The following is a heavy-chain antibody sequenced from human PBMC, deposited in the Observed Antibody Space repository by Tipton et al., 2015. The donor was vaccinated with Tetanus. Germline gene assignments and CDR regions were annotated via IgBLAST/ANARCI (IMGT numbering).Heavy chain of an antibody. D-gene: IGHD6-13*01. J-gene: IGHJ6*02. V-gene: IGHV1-2*06. CDR3: ARVEPAGPAGYYYGMDV. Sequence: QVQLVQSGAEVKKPGASVKVSCKASGYTFTGYYMHWVRQAPGQGLEWMGRINPNSGGTNYAQKFQGRVTMTRDTSISTAYMELSRLRSDDTAVYYCARVEPAGPAGYYYGMDVWGQGTTVTVSS. CDR2: INPNSGGT. CDR1: GYTFTGYY.